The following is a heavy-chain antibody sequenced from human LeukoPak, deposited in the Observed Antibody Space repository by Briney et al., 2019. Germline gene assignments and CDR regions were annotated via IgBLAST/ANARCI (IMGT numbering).Heavy chain of an antibody. V-gene: IGHV3-30*18. Sequence: GGSLRLSCVASGFTFSTYWMHWVRQAPGKGLEWVAVISYDGSSKYYADSVKGRFTISRDKSKNTLYLQMNSLRAEDTAVYYCAKDGLAAAGWFDYWGQGTLVTVSS. J-gene: IGHJ4*02. D-gene: IGHD6-13*01. CDR3: AKDGLAAAGWFDY. CDR2: ISYDGSSK. CDR1: GFTFSTYW.